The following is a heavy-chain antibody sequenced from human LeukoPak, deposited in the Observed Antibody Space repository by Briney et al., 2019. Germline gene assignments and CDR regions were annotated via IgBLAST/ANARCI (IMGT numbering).Heavy chain of an antibody. Sequence: KPGGSLRLSCAASGFTFSSYAISWVRQAPGQGLEWMGRIIPILGIANYAQKFQGRVTITADKSTSTAYMELSSLRSEDTAVYYCASSADEVTTGTYDKDWGQGTLVTVSS. D-gene: IGHD1-1*01. CDR2: IIPILGIA. CDR3: ASSADEVTTGTYDKD. V-gene: IGHV1-69*04. CDR1: GFTFSSYA. J-gene: IGHJ4*02.